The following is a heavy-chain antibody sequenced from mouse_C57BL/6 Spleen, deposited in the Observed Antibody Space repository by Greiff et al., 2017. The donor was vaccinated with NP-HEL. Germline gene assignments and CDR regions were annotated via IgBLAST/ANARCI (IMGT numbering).Heavy chain of an antibody. V-gene: IGHV1-81*01. CDR1: GYTFTSYG. D-gene: IGHD2-4*01. CDR3: AYYDYDVRYAMDY. CDR2: IYPRSGNT. J-gene: IGHJ4*01. Sequence: QVQLKQSGAELARPGASVKLSCKASGYTFTSYGISWVKQRTGQGLEWIGEIYPRSGNTYYNEKFKGKATLTADKSSSTAYMELRSLTSEDSAVYFCAYYDYDVRYAMDYWGQGTSVTVSS.